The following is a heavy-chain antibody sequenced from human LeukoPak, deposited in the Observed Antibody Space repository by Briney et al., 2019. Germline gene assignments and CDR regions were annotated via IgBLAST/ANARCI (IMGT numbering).Heavy chain of an antibody. CDR3: ARGGIYSQGFDS. CDR1: GFTFSSYS. J-gene: IGHJ4*02. V-gene: IGHV3-21*01. CDR2: ISTTSDYI. Sequence: GGSLRLSCAASGFTFSSYSMNWVRQAPGKGLEWVSSISTTSDYIYYADSLKGRLTISRDNAKNSLYLQMNSLRAEDTAVYYCARGGIYSQGFDSWGQGTLVTVSS. D-gene: IGHD6-13*01.